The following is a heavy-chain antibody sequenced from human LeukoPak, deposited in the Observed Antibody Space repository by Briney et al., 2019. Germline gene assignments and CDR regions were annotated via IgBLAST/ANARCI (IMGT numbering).Heavy chain of an antibody. CDR3: ARRSTSRGLDY. Sequence: SETLSLTCAVSGFSISSGSYWGWIRQPPGKGLEWIGSIYHSGSTYYSPSLKSRVTISVDTSKNQFSLKLSSVTAAATAVYYLARRSTSRGLDYWGQGTLVTVSS. CDR2: IYHSGST. CDR1: GFSISSGSY. J-gene: IGHJ4*02. D-gene: IGHD2-2*01. V-gene: IGHV4-38-2*01.